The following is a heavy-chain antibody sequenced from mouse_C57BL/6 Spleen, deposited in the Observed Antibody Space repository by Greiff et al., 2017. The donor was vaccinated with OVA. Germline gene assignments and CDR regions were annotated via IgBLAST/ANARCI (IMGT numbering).Heavy chain of an antibody. CDR3: ARDGGLLWYPWFAY. J-gene: IGHJ3*01. Sequence: EVQLQESGPGLVKPSQSLSLTCSVTGYSITSGYYWHWIRQFPGNKLEWMGYISYDGSNNYNPSLKNRISITRDTSKNQFFLKLNSVTTEDTATYYCARDGGLLWYPWFAYWGQGTLVTVSA. D-gene: IGHD2-1*01. CDR2: ISYDGSN. V-gene: IGHV3-6*01. CDR1: GYSITSGYY.